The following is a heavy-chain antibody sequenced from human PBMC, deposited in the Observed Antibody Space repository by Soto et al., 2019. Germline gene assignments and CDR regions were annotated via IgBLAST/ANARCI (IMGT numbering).Heavy chain of an antibody. V-gene: IGHV3-23*01. Sequence: GSLRLSCAASGFTFSSYAMSWVRQAPGKGLEWVSAISGSGGSTYYADSVKGRFTISRDNSKNTLYLQMNSLRAEDTAVYYCAKDRGIVGATTGAFDIWGQGTMVTVSS. CDR2: ISGSGGST. CDR3: AKDRGIVGATTGAFDI. CDR1: GFTFSSYA. J-gene: IGHJ3*02. D-gene: IGHD1-26*01.